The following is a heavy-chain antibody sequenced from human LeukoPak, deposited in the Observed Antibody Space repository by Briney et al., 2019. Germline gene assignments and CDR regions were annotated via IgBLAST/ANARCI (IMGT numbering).Heavy chain of an antibody. Sequence: QSGGSLRLSCAASGFTFNSYAMTWVRQAPGKGLEWVSAISVSGGTTDYADSVKGRFTISRDNSKNTLYLQMNSLRAEDTAVYFCAKGVNGYSSSWYDYWGQGTLVTVSS. CDR2: ISVSGGTT. J-gene: IGHJ4*02. CDR1: GFTFNSYA. V-gene: IGHV3-23*01. D-gene: IGHD6-13*01. CDR3: AKGVNGYSSSWYDY.